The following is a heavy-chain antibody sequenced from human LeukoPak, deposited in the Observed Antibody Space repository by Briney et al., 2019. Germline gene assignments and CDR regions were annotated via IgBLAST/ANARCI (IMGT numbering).Heavy chain of an antibody. Sequence: GGSLRLSCAASGFTLSTYWMSWVRQAPGKGLEWVANIKQDGSEIYYVDSVKGRFTISRDNAKNSLYLQMNSLRAEDTAVYYCAREGFSDSSGYYSPPFDYWGQGTLVTVSS. V-gene: IGHV3-7*03. J-gene: IGHJ4*02. CDR2: IKQDGSEI. CDR3: AREGFSDSSGYYSPPFDY. D-gene: IGHD3-22*01. CDR1: GFTLSTYW.